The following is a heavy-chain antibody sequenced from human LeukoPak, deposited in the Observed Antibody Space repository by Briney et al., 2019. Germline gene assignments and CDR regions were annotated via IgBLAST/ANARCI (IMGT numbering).Heavy chain of an antibody. V-gene: IGHV1-69*01. D-gene: IGHD3-3*01. CDR2: IIPIFGTA. CDR3: ARGLPHGDYGFWSGYLDY. CDR1: GGTFSSYA. J-gene: IGHJ4*02. Sequence: ASVKVSCRASGGTFSSYAISWVRQAPGQGLEWMGGIIPIFGTANYAQKFQGRVTITADESTSTAYMELSSLRSEDTAVYYCARGLPHGDYGFWSGYLDYWGQGTLVTVSS.